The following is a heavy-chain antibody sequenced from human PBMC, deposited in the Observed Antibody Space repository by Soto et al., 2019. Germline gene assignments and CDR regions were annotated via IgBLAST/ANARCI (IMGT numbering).Heavy chain of an antibody. Sequence: PSAPLSLACSVSGGSVSGGGYSWSWIRQPPGKGLEWIGYIYHSGSTYYNPSLKSRVTISVDRSKNQFSLKLSSVTAADTAVYYCARDAVDHFDIWGKGTMGTV. J-gene: IGHJ3*02. V-gene: IGHV4-30-2*01. CDR1: GGSVSGGGYS. CDR2: IYHSGST. CDR3: ARDAVDHFDI.